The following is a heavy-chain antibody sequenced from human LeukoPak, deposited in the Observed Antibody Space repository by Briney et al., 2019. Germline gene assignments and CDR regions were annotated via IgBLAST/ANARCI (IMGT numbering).Heavy chain of an antibody. D-gene: IGHD2-15*01. J-gene: IGHJ5*02. CDR2: SYPYNGNT. CDR1: GYTFTIFG. V-gene: IGHV1-18*01. Sequence: GASVKVSCKASGYTFTIFGIRSVRQAPGQGLEWMGWSYPYNGNTHYAQKFQGRVTMTTHTSTTTAYMELRSLRSDDTALYYRAREPPHRSSERPLDPWGQGTLVTVSS. CDR3: AREPPHRSSERPLDP.